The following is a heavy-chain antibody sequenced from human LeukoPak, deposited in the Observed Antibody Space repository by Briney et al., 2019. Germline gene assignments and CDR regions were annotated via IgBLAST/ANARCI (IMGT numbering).Heavy chain of an antibody. CDR2: MNPNSGNT. J-gene: IGHJ4*02. V-gene: IGHV1-8*02. CDR3: ASRSYDSSGYPKNFDY. D-gene: IGHD3-22*01. Sequence: GASVKVSCKASGGTFSSYAISWVRQAPGQGLEWMGWMNPNSGNTGYAQKFQGRVTMTRNTSISTAYMELSSLRSEDTAVYYCASRSYDSSGYPKNFDYWGQGTLVTVSS. CDR1: GGTFSSYA.